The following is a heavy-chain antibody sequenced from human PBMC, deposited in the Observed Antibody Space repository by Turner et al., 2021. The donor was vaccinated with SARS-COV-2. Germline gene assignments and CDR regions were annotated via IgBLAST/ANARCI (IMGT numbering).Heavy chain of an antibody. D-gene: IGHD3-22*01. V-gene: IGHV3-21*02. J-gene: IGHJ3*02. CDR3: ARWHYFDSSGYYTQAFDI. CDR2: NSSSSSYI. Sequence: EVQLVESGGGLVNPGGSMRLSCAASGLTFRSYSMNWVRQAPGKGLEWVSANSSSSSYIYYADSVKGRFTISRDNAKNSLYLQKNSLRAEDTAVYYCARWHYFDSSGYYTQAFDIWGQGTMVTVSS. CDR1: GLTFRSYS.